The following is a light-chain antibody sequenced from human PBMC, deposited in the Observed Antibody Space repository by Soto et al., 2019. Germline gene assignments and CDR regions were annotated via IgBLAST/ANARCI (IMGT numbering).Light chain of an antibody. J-gene: IGKJ3*01. CDR2: DAS. Sequence: LVCTQSPATQSFSPVYIATLSCISIQSVSSYLVWYQQKPVQPHRLLIYDASTRATGVPDRFSGSGSGTDFTLTISRLEPEDFAVYYCQKSSNWPPFSFGPGNTVDIK. CDR3: QKSSNWPPFS. CDR1: QSVSSY. V-gene: IGKV3-11*01.